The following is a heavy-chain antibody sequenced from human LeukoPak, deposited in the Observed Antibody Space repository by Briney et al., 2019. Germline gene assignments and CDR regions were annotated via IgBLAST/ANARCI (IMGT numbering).Heavy chain of an antibody. J-gene: IGHJ4*02. CDR2: IWYDGSNK. CDR1: GFTFSSYG. V-gene: IGHV3-33*07. Sequence: GGSLRLSCAASGFTFSSYGMYWVRQAPGKGLEWVAVIWYDGSNKYYADSVKGRYTISRDNSKNTLYLQMNSLRAEDTAVYYCVRELEGGLGDYWGQGTLVTVSS. CDR3: VRELEGGLGDY. D-gene: IGHD2-15*01.